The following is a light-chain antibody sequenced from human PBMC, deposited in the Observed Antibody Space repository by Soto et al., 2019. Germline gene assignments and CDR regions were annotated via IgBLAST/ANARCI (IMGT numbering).Light chain of an antibody. CDR1: SSDVGSYNF. CDR2: DGT. CDR3: FSYAGSTYV. J-gene: IGLJ1*01. Sequence: QSVLTQPASVSGSPGQSITISCTGTSSDVGSYNFVSWYQQYPGKVPKLMIYDGTKRPSGVSNRFSGSKSGNTASLTISGLQAEDEADYYCFSYAGSTYVFGTGTKLTVL. V-gene: IGLV2-23*01.